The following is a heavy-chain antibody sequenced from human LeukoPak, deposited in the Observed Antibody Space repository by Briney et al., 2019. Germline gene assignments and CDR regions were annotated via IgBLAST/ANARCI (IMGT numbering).Heavy chain of an antibody. V-gene: IGHV3-49*04. CDR1: GFTFGDYA. J-gene: IGHJ4*02. D-gene: IGHD6-13*01. CDR3: TRIPYSSSWYYYFDY. CDR2: IRSKAYGGTT. Sequence: GGSLRLSCTASGFTFGDYAMSWVRQAPGKGLECVGFIRSKAYGGTTEYAASVKGRFTISRDDSKSIAYLQMNSLKTEDTAVYYCTRIPYSSSWYYYFDYWGQGTLVTVSS.